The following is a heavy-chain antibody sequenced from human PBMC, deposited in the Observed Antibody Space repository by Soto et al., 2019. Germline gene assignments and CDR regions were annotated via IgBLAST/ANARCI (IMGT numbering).Heavy chain of an antibody. CDR3: ATVFDV. CDR2: IDTDGGGT. V-gene: IGHV3-74*01. Sequence: EVQLVESGGGLVQPGGSLRVSCAASGFTFSSHRIQWVRQAPGKGLEWVSRIDTDGGGTSYADSVKGRFTISTDNAENTVYLQMNGLRVEDTAVYYCATVFDVWGQGTLVTVSS. CDR1: GFTFSSHR. D-gene: IGHD4-17*01. J-gene: IGHJ4*02.